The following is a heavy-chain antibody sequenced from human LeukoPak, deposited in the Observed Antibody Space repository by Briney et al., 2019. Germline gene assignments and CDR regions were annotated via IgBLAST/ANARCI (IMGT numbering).Heavy chain of an antibody. D-gene: IGHD1-26*01. CDR1: GFTFDDYG. CDR3: ARDLHWGASDY. Sequence: GGSLRLSCAASGFTFDDYGMSWVRQAPGKGLEWFSGINWNGGSTGYADSVKGRFTISRDNARNTVELQMNSLRPEDTAVYYCARDLHWGASDYWGQGTLVTVSS. V-gene: IGHV3-20*04. J-gene: IGHJ4*02. CDR2: INWNGGST.